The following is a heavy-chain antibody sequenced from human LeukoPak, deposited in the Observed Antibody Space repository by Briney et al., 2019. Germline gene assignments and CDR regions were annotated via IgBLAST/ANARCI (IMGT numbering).Heavy chain of an antibody. CDR3: AKGRRGLRSLGY. D-gene: IGHD4-17*01. CDR1: GGSFSGYY. V-gene: IGHV4-34*01. J-gene: IGHJ4*02. CDR2: INHSGST. Sequence: SGTLSLTCAVYGGSFSGYYWSWIRQPPGKGLEWIGEINHSGSTNYNPSLKSRVTISVDTSKNQFSLKLSSVTAADTAVYYCAKGRRGLRSLGYWGQGTLVTVSS.